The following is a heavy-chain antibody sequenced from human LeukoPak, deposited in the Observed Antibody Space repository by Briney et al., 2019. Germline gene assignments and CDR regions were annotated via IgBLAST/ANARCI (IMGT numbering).Heavy chain of an antibody. J-gene: IGHJ4*02. CDR3: AGGRWSDYLDY. V-gene: IGHV3-74*01. Sequence: GGSLRLSCAASGFTFSRTWMHWVRQPPGEGLVWVSRVNSDGSGTGYADSVKGRFTISRDNAKNTLYLQMNSLRAEDTAVYYRAGGRWSDYLDYWGQGTLVTVSS. D-gene: IGHD3-3*01. CDR2: VNSDGSGT. CDR1: GFTFSRTW.